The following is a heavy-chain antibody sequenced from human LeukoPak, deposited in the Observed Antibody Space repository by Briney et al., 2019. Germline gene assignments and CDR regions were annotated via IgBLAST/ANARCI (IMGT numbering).Heavy chain of an antibody. Sequence: PGGSLRLSCAASGFTVSSNYMNWVRQAPGKGLEWVSVIYSGGSTYYAGSVKGRFTISRDNSKNTLYLQMNSLRAEDTAVYYCARDLGSDFWSGLPGNWFDPWGQGTLVTVSS. CDR3: ARDLGSDFWSGLPGNWFDP. CDR2: IYSGGST. CDR1: GFTVSSNY. J-gene: IGHJ5*02. D-gene: IGHD3-3*01. V-gene: IGHV3-53*01.